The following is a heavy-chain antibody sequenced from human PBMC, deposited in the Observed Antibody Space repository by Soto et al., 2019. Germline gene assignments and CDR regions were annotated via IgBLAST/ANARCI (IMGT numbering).Heavy chain of an antibody. CDR3: TTLSYLYYDGMDV. CDR1: GFTFSNAW. D-gene: IGHD2-2*01. V-gene: IGHV3-15*01. Sequence: GGSLRLSCEASGFTFSNAWMNWVRQGPGKGLEWLGRVKSKVDGGTADYGAATKGRFSISRDDLKNMLYLQMNSLKPDDTAVYYCTTLSYLYYDGMDVWGQGTTVTVSS. J-gene: IGHJ6*02. CDR2: VKSKVDGGTA.